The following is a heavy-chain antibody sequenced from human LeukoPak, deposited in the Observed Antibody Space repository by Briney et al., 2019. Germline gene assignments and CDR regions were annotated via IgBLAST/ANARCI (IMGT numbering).Heavy chain of an antibody. D-gene: IGHD3/OR15-3a*01. J-gene: IGHJ4*02. Sequence: GGSLRLSCAASGFTFNTYSMNWVRQAPGKGLEWVSSISGLSTYIYYPDSMRGRFTISRDNAKNSLFLQLSSLRAEDTAVYFCARSSGTGGPYYFDFWGQGSLVTVSS. CDR1: GFTFNTYS. V-gene: IGHV3-21*04. CDR3: ARSSGTGGPYYFDF. CDR2: ISGLSTYI.